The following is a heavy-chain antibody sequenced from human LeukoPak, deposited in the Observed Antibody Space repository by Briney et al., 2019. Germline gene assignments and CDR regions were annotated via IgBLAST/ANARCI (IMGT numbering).Heavy chain of an antibody. CDR3: AKGESFTFAN. J-gene: IGHJ3*02. Sequence: PGGSLRLSCAASEFTFSNYWMHWVRQAPGKGLVWVSRINSDGSSTSYADSVKGRFTISRDNSKDTLYLQMNSLRAEDTAVYYCAKGESFTFANWGQGTMVTVSS. D-gene: IGHD2-21*01. V-gene: IGHV3-74*01. CDR2: INSDGSST. CDR1: EFTFSNYW.